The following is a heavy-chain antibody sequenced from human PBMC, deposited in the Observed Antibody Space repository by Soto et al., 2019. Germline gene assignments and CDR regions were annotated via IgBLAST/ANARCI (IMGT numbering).Heavy chain of an antibody. D-gene: IGHD2-2*01. CDR1: GFTFSSYA. J-gene: IGHJ6*02. V-gene: IGHV3-23*01. Sequence: LRLSCAASGFTFSSYAMSWVCQAPGKGLEWVSAISGSGGSTYYADSVKGRFTISRDNSKNTLYLQMNSLRAEDTAVYYCASFKDQLLSRYYYYYGMDVWGQGTTVTVSS. CDR3: ASFKDQLLSRYYYYYGMDV. CDR2: ISGSGGST.